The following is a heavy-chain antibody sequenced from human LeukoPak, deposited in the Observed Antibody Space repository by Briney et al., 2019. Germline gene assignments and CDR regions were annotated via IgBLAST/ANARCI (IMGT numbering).Heavy chain of an antibody. CDR3: ARAASCGGDCSSSYLQH. CDR1: GFTFSSHW. Sequence: PGGSLRLSCAASGFTFSSHWMHWVRQAPGKGLVWVSRISYDGSSTTYADSVKGRFTISRDNAKNTLYLQMNSLRAEDMAVYYCARAASCGGDCSSSYLQHWGQGTLVTVSS. CDR2: ISYDGSST. D-gene: IGHD2-21*02. J-gene: IGHJ1*01. V-gene: IGHV3-74*01.